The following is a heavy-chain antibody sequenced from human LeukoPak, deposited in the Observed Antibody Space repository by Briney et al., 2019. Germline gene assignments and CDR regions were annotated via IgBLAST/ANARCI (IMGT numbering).Heavy chain of an antibody. CDR2: ITTTGGLT. V-gene: IGHV3-64*01. Sequence: GGSLRLSCAASGFTFSAYHMHWVRQAPGKGLEYVSAITTTGGLTYYANSVKGRFTISRDNSKNTLYLQMGSLRADDMATYYCATAHLSGYYDYWGQGTLVTVTS. CDR1: GFTFSAYH. J-gene: IGHJ4*02. CDR3: ATAHLSGYYDY. D-gene: IGHD6-19*01.